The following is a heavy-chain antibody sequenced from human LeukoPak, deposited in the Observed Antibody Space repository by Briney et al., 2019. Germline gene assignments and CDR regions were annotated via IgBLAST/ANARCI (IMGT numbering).Heavy chain of an antibody. CDR2: IYYSGST. CDR3: ARSGRIVGATVDY. J-gene: IGHJ4*02. CDR1: GYPLSSGYY. D-gene: IGHD1-26*01. Sequence: SETLSLTCSVSGYPLSSGYYWGWIRQPPGKGLEWIGSIYYSGSTYYNPSLKSRVTISVDTSKNQFSLKLSSVTAADTAVYYCARSGRIVGATVDYWGQGTLVTVSS. V-gene: IGHV4-38-2*02.